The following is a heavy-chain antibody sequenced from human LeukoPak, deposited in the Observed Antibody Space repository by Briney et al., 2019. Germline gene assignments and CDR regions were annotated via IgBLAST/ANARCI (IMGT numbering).Heavy chain of an antibody. D-gene: IGHD2-21*02. V-gene: IGHV4-59*01. CDR1: GVSISSYY. CDR2: IYYSGNT. Sequence: TSETLSLTCTVSGVSISSYYGSWIRQPPGKGLEWIGYIYYSGNTNYNPSLNSRVTISVDTSKNQFSLRLTSATAADTAVYYCARATVVTRFDSWGQGTLLTVSS. J-gene: IGHJ4*02. CDR3: ARATVVTRFDS.